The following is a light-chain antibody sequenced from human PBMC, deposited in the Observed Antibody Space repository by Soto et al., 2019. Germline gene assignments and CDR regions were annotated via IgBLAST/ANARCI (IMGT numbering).Light chain of an antibody. J-gene: IGKJ1*01. V-gene: IGKV3-11*01. CDR2: DAS. CDR3: QQSSNWPPWT. Sequence: EIVLTQSPATLSLSPGERATLSCRASQSVRSYLAWYQQKPGQAPRLLIYDASNRATGIPARFSGSGSGTDFTLTISSLEPEDSAVYYCQQSSNWPPWTFGQGTKVEIK. CDR1: QSVRSY.